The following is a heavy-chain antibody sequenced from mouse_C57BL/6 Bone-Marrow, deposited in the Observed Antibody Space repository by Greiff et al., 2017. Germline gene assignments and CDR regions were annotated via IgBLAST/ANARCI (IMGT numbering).Heavy chain of an antibody. V-gene: IGHV14-2*01. Sequence: VQLQQSGAELVKPGASVKLSCTASGFNIKDYYMHWVKQRTEQGLEWIGRIDPEDGETKYASKFQGKATLTADTSSNTAYLQLSSLTSEDTAVYYCARIPPYYYGSSYWYFDVWGKGTTVTVSS. CDR2: IDPEDGET. CDR1: GFNIKDYY. D-gene: IGHD1-1*01. CDR3: ARIPPYYYGSSYWYFDV. J-gene: IGHJ1*03.